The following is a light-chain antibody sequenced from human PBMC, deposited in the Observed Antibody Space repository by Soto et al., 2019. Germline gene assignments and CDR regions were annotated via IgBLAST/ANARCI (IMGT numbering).Light chain of an antibody. J-gene: IGKJ3*01. CDR3: QQYDNLPPFS. V-gene: IGKV1-33*01. Sequence: DIQMTQSPSSLSASVGARVSITCQASQDIRTSLSWFQQKPGRAPKLLIYGASNLEPGVPSRFRGSGSGTDFTFTISSLQPEDIATYYCQQYDNLPPFSFGPGTKVDIK. CDR2: GAS. CDR1: QDIRTS.